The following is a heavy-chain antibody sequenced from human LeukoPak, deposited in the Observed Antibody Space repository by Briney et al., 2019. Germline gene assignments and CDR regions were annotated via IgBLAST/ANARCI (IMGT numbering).Heavy chain of an antibody. CDR1: GFTFSDYW. J-gene: IGHJ4*02. CDR3: AKVFLTGYLDDY. V-gene: IGHV3-7*03. Sequence: GGSLRLSCAASGFTFSDYWMSWFRQAPGKGLEWVANIKQDGIDKYYVDSVKGRFTISRDNSKNTLYLQMNSLRAEDTAVYYCAKVFLTGYLDDYWGQGTLVTVSS. D-gene: IGHD3-9*01. CDR2: IKQDGIDK.